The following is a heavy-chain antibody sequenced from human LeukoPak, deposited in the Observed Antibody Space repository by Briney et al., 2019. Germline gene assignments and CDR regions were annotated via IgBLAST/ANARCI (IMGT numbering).Heavy chain of an antibody. D-gene: IGHD5-24*01. Sequence: PGESLNISCKGSGYSFTSYWIGWVRQMPGKGLEWMGIIYPADSDIRYSPSFQGQVTISADRSTSTAYLQWSSLKASDSAMYYCAIYNRDGYDAMGAHDFWGQGTLVTVSS. V-gene: IGHV5-51*01. CDR2: IYPADSDI. CDR3: AIYNRDGYDAMGAHDF. J-gene: IGHJ4*02. CDR1: GYSFTSYW.